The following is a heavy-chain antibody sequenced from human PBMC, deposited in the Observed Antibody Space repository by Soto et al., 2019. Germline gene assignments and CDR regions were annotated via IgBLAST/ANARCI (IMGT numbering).Heavy chain of an antibody. V-gene: IGHV1-69*06. CDR3: ARVGGTGRYTYGLDY. CDR2: IIPVFGTG. CDR1: GGTFSSYA. J-gene: IGHJ4*02. Sequence: SVKVSCKASGGTFSSYAISWVRQAPGQGLEWMGGIIPVFGTGIYAQKFQGRVTITADKSTNTAYMELSSLRSEDTAVYFCARVGGTGRYTYGLDYWGQGTLVTVSS. D-gene: IGHD5-18*01.